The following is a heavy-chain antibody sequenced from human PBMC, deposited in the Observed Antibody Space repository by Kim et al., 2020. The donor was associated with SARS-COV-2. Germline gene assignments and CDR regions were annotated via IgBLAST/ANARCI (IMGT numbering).Heavy chain of an antibody. CDR3: ARVGRHFDY. V-gene: IGHV4-34*01. J-gene: IGHJ4*02. D-gene: IGHD2-15*01. CDR1: GGSFSDYY. CDR2: INHSGST. Sequence: SETLSLTCAVFGGSFSDYYWSWIRQPPGEGLEWIGEINHSGSTNYNPSLKSRVTISVDTAKNQFSLRLSYVTAADTAVYYCARVGRHFDYWGRGTLVTVSS.